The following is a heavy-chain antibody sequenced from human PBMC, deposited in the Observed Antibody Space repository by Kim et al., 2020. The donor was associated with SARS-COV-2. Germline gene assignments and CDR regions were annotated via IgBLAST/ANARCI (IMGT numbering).Heavy chain of an antibody. Sequence: GGSLRLSCAASGFTFSLYPMNWVRQAPGKGLEWVSYISSTGSSILYADSVKGRFTISRDNAKNSLTLQMNSLRDDDTAVYYCARDRGGSFWGQGTLVTVSS. V-gene: IGHV3-48*02. CDR1: GFTFSLYP. D-gene: IGHD3-10*01. J-gene: IGHJ4*02. CDR2: ISSTGSSI. CDR3: ARDRGGSF.